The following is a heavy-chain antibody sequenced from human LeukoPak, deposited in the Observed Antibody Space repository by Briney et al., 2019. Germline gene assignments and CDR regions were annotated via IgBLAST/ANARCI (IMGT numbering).Heavy chain of an antibody. CDR1: GSTFSRSW. CDR2: INPDGDGM. V-gene: IGHV3-7*01. D-gene: IGHD5-12*01. CDR3: AAWTDRGYSY. J-gene: IGHJ4*02. Sequence: GGSLRLSCTASGSTFSRSWMNWIRQAPGKGLEWVANINPDGDGMRFVDSVKGRFTMSRDNAQSSLHLQMNSLRVEDTAFYYCAAWTDRGYSYWGQGVLVTVSS.